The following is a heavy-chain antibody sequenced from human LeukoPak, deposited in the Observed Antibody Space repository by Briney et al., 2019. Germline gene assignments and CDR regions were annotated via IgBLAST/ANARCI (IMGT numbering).Heavy chain of an antibody. V-gene: IGHV3-48*01. CDR1: GFTFSTYR. CDR3: ARRYCSGGSCYPIIDH. Sequence: GGSLRLSCAASGFTFSTYRMNWVRKAPGKGMEWISYISSSGTSKYYADSVKDRFTISRDNAKNSLYLQMNTLRVEDTTVYYCARRYCSGGSCYPIIDHWGQGTLVTVSS. J-gene: IGHJ4*02. CDR2: ISSSGTSK. D-gene: IGHD2-15*01.